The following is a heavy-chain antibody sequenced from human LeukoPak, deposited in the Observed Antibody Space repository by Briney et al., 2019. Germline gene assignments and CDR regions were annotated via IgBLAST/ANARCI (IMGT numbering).Heavy chain of an antibody. D-gene: IGHD1-14*01. CDR2: INPNSGDT. CDR3: AKAKPQGSDRDFDY. V-gene: IGHV1-2*06. J-gene: IGHJ4*02. CDR1: GYTFTGYY. Sequence: ASVKVSCKTSGYTFTGYYMHWVRQAPGQGLEWMGRINPNSGDTNYAQKFQSRVTMTGDTSITTAYMELNSLRSDDTAVYYCAKAKPQGSDRDFDYWGQGTLVTVSS.